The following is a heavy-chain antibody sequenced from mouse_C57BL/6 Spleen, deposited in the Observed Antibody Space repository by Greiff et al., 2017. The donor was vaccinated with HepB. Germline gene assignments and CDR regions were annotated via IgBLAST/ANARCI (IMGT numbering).Heavy chain of an antibody. CDR2: INPNYGTT. D-gene: IGHD2-5*01. J-gene: IGHJ1*03. CDR3: AKEDYYSNYGYFDV. CDR1: GYSFTDYN. Sequence: EVQLQQSGPELVKPGASVKISCKASGYSFTDYNMNWVKQSNGKSLEWIGVINPNYGTTSYNQKFKGKATLTVDQSSSTAYMQLNSLTSEDSAVYYCAKEDYYSNYGYFDVWGTGTTVTVSS. V-gene: IGHV1-39*01.